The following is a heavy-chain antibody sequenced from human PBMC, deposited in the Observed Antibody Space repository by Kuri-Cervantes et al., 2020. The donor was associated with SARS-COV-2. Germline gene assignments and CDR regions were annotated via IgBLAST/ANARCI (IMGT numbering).Heavy chain of an antibody. Sequence: GESLKISCAASGFTFSSYGTHWVRQAPGKGLEWVAVIWYDGSNKYYADSVEGRFTISRDNSKNTLYLQMNSLRAEDTAVYYCARELYSNPYYYYGMDVWGQGTTVTVSS. V-gene: IGHV3-33*08. CDR3: ARELYSNPYYYYGMDV. CDR2: IWYDGSNK. D-gene: IGHD4-11*01. CDR1: GFTFSSYG. J-gene: IGHJ6*02.